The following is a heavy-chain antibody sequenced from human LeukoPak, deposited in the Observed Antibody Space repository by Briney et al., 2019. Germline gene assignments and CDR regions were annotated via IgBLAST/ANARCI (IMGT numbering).Heavy chain of an antibody. CDR2: IYYSGST. J-gene: IGHJ3*02. Sequence: SETLSLTCTVSGGSISNSNYHWGWIRQPPGKGLEWIGSIYYSGSTYYNPSLRSRVTISVDTSKNQFSLKLSSVTAADTAVYYCARDPAYGGNSGPSAFDIWGQGTMVTVSS. D-gene: IGHD4-23*01. CDR1: GGSISNSNYH. V-gene: IGHV4-39*02. CDR3: ARDPAYGGNSGPSAFDI.